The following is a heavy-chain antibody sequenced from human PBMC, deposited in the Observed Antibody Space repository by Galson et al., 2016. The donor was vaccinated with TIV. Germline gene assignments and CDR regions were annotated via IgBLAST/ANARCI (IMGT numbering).Heavy chain of an antibody. V-gene: IGHV1-69*05. J-gene: IGHJ4*02. D-gene: IGHD5-24*01. CDR2: IIAIFGTT. Sequence: SVKVSCKASGGIFNSYAISWVRQAPGQGLEWTGRIIAIFGTTNYAQKFQGRVTMTRDTSISTAYIELRRLTFADTAVYFCARGVDGFRYWGQGTLVTVSS. CDR1: GGIFNSYA. CDR3: ARGVDGFRY.